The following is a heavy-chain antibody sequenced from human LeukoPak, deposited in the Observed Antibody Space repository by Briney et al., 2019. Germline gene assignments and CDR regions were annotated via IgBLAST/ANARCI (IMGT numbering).Heavy chain of an antibody. CDR1: GFTFSSYG. CDR2: IWYDGSNK. J-gene: IGHJ5*02. D-gene: IGHD2-2*01. CDR3: AREYCSSTSCLSTDDWFDP. Sequence: GGSLRLSCAASGFTFSSYGMHWVRQAPGKGLEWVAVIWYDGSNKYYADSVKGRFTISRDNSKNTLYLQMNSLRAEDTAVYYCAREYCSSTSCLSTDDWFDPWGQGTLVTVSS. V-gene: IGHV3-33*01.